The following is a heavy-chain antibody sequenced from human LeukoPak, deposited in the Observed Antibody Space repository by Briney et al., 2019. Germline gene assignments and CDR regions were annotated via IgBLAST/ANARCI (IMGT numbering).Heavy chain of an antibody. Sequence: GGSLRLSCAAAAFTSSSYWTHWVRHAPRKGRVWVSRVNGDGSRTSNADSVKGRFTISRDNAKNTLYLQMNTLRAEDTAVYYCARDLDGSGNYHWFDPWGQGTLVTVSS. J-gene: IGHJ5*02. V-gene: IGHV3-74*01. D-gene: IGHD3-10*01. CDR3: ARDLDGSGNYHWFDP. CDR1: AFTSSSYW. CDR2: VNGDGSRT.